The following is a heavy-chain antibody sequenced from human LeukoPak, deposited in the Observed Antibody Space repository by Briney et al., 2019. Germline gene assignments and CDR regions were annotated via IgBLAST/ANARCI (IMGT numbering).Heavy chain of an antibody. J-gene: IGHJ4*02. Sequence: ASVKVSCKASGYTFTGYYMHWVRQAPGQGLEWLGWINPNSGDTNYAQKFQGRVTMIRDTSISTAYMALSRLRSDDTAVYYCARVRDLWFGDFDYWGQGTLVTVSS. V-gene: IGHV1-2*02. CDR3: ARVRDLWFGDFDY. CDR1: GYTFTGYY. D-gene: IGHD3-10*01. CDR2: INPNSGDT.